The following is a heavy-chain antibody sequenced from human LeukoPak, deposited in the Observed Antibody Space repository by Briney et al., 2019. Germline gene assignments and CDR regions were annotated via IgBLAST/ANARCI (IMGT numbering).Heavy chain of an antibody. J-gene: IGHJ4*02. D-gene: IGHD3-9*01. CDR2: ISSSGSTI. CDR1: GFTLIRNG. V-gene: IGHV3-48*04. CDR3: ARGSYHYDILTGYYEEYYFDY. Sequence: GGSLRLSCAVSGFTLIRNGMHWVRRAPGKGLEWVSYISSSGSTIYYADSVKGRFTISRDNAKNSLYLQMNSLRAEDTAVYYCARGSYHYDILTGYYEEYYFDYWGQGTLVTVSS.